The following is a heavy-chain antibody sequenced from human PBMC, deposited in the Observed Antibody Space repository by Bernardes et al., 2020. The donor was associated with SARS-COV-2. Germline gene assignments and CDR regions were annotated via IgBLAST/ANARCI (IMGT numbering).Heavy chain of an antibody. CDR3: AKPYSGSYYSYFDY. J-gene: IGHJ4*02. V-gene: IGHV3-30*18. CDR2: ISYDGSNK. CDR1: GFTFSSYG. D-gene: IGHD1-26*01. Sequence: GGSLRLSRAASGFTFSSYGMHWVRQAPGKGLEWVAVISYDGSNKYYADSVKGRFTISRDNSKNTLYLQMNSLRAEDTAVYYCAKPYSGSYYSYFDYWGQGTLVTVSS.